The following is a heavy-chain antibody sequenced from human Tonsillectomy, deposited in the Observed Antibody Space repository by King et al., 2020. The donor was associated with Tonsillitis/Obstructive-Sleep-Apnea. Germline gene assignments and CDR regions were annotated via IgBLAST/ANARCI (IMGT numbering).Heavy chain of an antibody. J-gene: IGHJ6*03. CDR1: GFTFRSYA. Sequence: VQLVESGGGLVQPGGSLRLSCAASGFTFRSYAMSWVRQAPGKGLEWVSAISGSGGSTYYADSVKGRFSISRDKSKNTLYLLMNSLRADDTAVYYCARLGTPELAKLVVAATGYYYYYMDVWGKGTTVTVSS. CDR2: ISGSGGST. D-gene: IGHD2-15*01. V-gene: IGHV3-23*04. CDR3: ARLGTPELAKLVVAATGYYYYYMDV.